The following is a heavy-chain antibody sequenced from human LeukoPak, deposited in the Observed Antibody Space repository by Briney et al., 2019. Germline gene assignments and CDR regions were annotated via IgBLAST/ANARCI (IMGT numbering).Heavy chain of an antibody. V-gene: IGHV4-34*01. CDR3: AREGGSGSYTY. Sequence: SETLSLTCAVYGGSFSGYYWSWIRQPPGKGLEWIGEIYHSGSTNYNPSLKSRVTISVDKSKNQFSLKLSSVTAADTAVYYCAREGGSGSYTYWGQGTLVTVSS. D-gene: IGHD3-10*01. CDR2: IYHSGST. J-gene: IGHJ4*02. CDR1: GGSFSGYY.